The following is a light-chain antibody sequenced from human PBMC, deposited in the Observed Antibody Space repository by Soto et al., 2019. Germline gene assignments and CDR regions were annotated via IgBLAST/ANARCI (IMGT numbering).Light chain of an antibody. CDR3: QQYYTTPYT. Sequence: DIVMTQSPDSLAVSLGERATFNCKSSQTLLYSSNNKNYLAWYQQKPGQPPKVIIYWASTRNSGVPDRFSGSGSGTDFSLTISSLQAEDVPVYYCQQYYTTPYTFGQGTKLEIK. V-gene: IGKV4-1*01. J-gene: IGKJ2*01. CDR2: WAS. CDR1: QTLLYSSNNKNY.